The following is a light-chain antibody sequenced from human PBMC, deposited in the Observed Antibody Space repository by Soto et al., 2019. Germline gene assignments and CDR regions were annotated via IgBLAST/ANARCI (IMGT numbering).Light chain of an antibody. V-gene: IGKV3-20*01. J-gene: IGKJ4*01. Sequence: EIVLTQSPGTLSLSPGERATLSCRASQSASSSSLAWYQQKPSQAPRILIYDASIRATGIPNRFSGSGSGTDFTLTISRLEPEDSAVYYCQHYGSSPLTFGGGTKVEIK. CDR3: QHYGSSPLT. CDR2: DAS. CDR1: QSASSSS.